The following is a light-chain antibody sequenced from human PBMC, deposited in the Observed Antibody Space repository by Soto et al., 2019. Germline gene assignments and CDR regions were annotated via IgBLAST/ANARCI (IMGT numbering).Light chain of an antibody. CDR1: QSVSSSY. CDR2: GAS. Sequence: EIVLTQSPGTLSLSPGERATLSCRASQSVSSSYLAWYQQKPGQAPRLLIYGASSKATGIPDRFSGSGSGTTFILTIIRLEHEDFAVYYCQQYGSSPYTFGQGTKLEIK. J-gene: IGKJ2*01. V-gene: IGKV3-20*01. CDR3: QQYGSSPYT.